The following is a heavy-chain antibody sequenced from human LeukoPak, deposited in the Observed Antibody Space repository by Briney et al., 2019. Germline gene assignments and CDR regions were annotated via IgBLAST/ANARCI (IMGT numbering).Heavy chain of an antibody. CDR1: GFTFSNYW. V-gene: IGHV3-7*03. D-gene: IGHD4-11*01. CDR2: IKQDGTET. Sequence: GGSLRLSCAASGFTFSNYWMSWVRQALGKGLEWVASIKQDGTETHYVDSVKGRFTISKDNAKNSLYLQLNSLRAEDTAVYYCAREDHSNYEYWGQGTLVTVSS. CDR3: AREDHSNYEY. J-gene: IGHJ4*02.